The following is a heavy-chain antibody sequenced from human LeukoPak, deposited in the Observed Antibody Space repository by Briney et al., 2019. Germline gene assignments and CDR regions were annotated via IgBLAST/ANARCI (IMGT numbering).Heavy chain of an antibody. Sequence: ASVNVSCKVSGYTLTELSMHWVRQAPGKGLEWMGGFDPEDGETIYAQKFQGRVTMTEDTSTDTAYMELSSLRSEDTAVYYCATARITIFGVVISEYFDYWGQGTLVTVSS. CDR3: ATARITIFGVVISEYFDY. CDR1: GYTLTELS. D-gene: IGHD3-3*01. J-gene: IGHJ4*02. V-gene: IGHV1-24*01. CDR2: FDPEDGET.